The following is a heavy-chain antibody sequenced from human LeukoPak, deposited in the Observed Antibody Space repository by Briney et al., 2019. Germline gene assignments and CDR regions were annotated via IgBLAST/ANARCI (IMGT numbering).Heavy chain of an antibody. D-gene: IGHD3-22*01. V-gene: IGHV3-48*01. Sequence: PGGSLRLSCAASGFTFNTYTMSWVRQAPGKGLEWLSYISISGTAIIYADSVRGRFTVSRDNAKNSQYLQMNSLRAEDTAVYYCAKDSYYDSSGPLDYWGQGTLVTVSS. CDR3: AKDSYYDSSGPLDY. J-gene: IGHJ4*02. CDR1: GFTFNTYT. CDR2: ISISGTAI.